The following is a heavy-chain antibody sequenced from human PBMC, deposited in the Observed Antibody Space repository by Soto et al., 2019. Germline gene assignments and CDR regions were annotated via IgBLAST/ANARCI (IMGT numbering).Heavy chain of an antibody. Sequence: SETLSLTCTVSGGSILDSTYYWAWIRQSPGKGLEGIGTIFYSGGTFYTPSLKSRVPMSVDTSNNQFSLKLSSVTAADTAVYYCARQASGYYYGWFDPWGQGTLVTVSS. CDR2: IFYSGGT. D-gene: IGHD3-22*01. V-gene: IGHV4-39*01. CDR1: GGSILDSTYY. CDR3: ARQASGYYYGWFDP. J-gene: IGHJ5*02.